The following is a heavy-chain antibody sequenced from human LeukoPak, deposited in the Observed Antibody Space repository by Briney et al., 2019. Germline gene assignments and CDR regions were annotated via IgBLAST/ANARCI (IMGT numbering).Heavy chain of an antibody. Sequence: GGSLRLSCAASGFTFSSCGMHWVRQAPGKGLEWVAVISYDGSNQYYADSVKGRFTISRDNSKNTLYLQMNSLRVEDTAVYYCARWVATAADIDYWGQGTLVTVSS. J-gene: IGHJ4*02. CDR1: GFTFSSCG. CDR2: ISYDGSNQ. D-gene: IGHD2-15*01. CDR3: ARWVATAADIDY. V-gene: IGHV3-30*03.